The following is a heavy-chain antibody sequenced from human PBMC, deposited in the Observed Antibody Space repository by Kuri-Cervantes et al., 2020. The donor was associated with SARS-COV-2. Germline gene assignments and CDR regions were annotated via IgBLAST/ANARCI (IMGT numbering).Heavy chain of an antibody. CDR3: ARVGCSSTSCYTGDYYYGVDV. D-gene: IGHD2-2*02. CDR2: ISSNGGST. CDR1: GYTFTSYY. Sequence: SCKASGYTFTSYYMHWVRQAPGKGLEYVSAISSNGGSTYYANSVKGRFTISRDNSKNTLYLQMGSLRAEDMAVYYCARVGCSSTSCYTGDYYYGVDVWGQGTTVTVSS. V-gene: IGHV3-64*01. J-gene: IGHJ6*02.